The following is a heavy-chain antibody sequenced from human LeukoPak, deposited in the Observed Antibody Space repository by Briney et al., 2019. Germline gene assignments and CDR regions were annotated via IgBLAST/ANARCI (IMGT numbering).Heavy chain of an antibody. CDR2: IYSSGST. J-gene: IGHJ4*02. V-gene: IGHV4-59*08. D-gene: IGHD6-13*01. CDR1: GGSINNYY. Sequence: PSETLSLTCTVSGGSINNYYWSWSRQPPGKGLEWIGCIYSSGSTNYSPSLKSRVTISVDTPKNQFSLRLSSVTAADTAVCYCARHDAGNWYPYFDNWGQGTLVTVSS. CDR3: ARHDAGNWYPYFDN.